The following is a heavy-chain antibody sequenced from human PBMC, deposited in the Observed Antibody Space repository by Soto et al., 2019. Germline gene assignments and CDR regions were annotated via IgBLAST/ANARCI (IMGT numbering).Heavy chain of an antibody. J-gene: IGHJ5*02. CDR1: GYTFTSYY. V-gene: IGHV1-46*01. CDR3: AREYYDFWSGYSTNWFDP. D-gene: IGHD3-3*01. Sequence: ASVKVSCKASGYTFTSYYMHWVRQAPGQGLEWMGIINPSGGSTSYAQKFQGRVTMTRDTSTSTVYMELSSLRFEDTAVYYCAREYYDFWSGYSTNWFDPWGQGTLVTVSS. CDR2: INPSGGST.